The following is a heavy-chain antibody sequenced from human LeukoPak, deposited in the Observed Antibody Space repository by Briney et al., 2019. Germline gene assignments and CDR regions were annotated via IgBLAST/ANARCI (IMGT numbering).Heavy chain of an antibody. V-gene: IGHV4-38-2*01. J-gene: IGHJ4*02. Sequence: SETLSLTCAVSGYSISSGYYWGWIRQPPGKGLEWIGSLYQTDSTYYSPSLKSRVTISIDTSKIQFSLKLGSVTAADTAVYYCAGSGYSTFDYWGQGTLVTVSS. CDR1: GYSISSGYY. D-gene: IGHD3-3*01. CDR3: AGSGYSTFDY. CDR2: LYQTDST.